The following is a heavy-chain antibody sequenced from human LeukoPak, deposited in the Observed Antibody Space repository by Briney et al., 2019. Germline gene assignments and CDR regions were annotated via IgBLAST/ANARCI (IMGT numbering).Heavy chain of an antibody. V-gene: IGHV1-18*01. J-gene: IGHJ3*02. CDR3: ARRLDIVVSIAFDI. D-gene: IGHD5-12*01. Sequence: AASVKVSCKTSGYSFTNYGLTWVRQAPGQGLEWMGWISPYNDNTNYAQKFQGRVTMTTDTSTRTAYMELRSLRSDDTAVYYCARRLDIVVSIAFDIWGQGTMVIVSS. CDR1: GYSFTNYG. CDR2: ISPYNDNT.